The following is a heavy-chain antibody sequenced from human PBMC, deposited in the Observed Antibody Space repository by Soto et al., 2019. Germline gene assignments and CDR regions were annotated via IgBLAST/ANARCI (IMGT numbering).Heavy chain of an antibody. CDR3: ARPVLNYYDSSGYGAFDI. CDR2: IYYSGST. J-gene: IGHJ3*02. D-gene: IGHD3-22*01. CDR1: GGSVSSGSYY. Sequence: SETLSLTCTVSGGSVSSGSYYWSWIRQPPGKGLEWIGYIYYSGSTNYNPSLKSRVTISVDTSKNQFSLKLSSVTAADTAVYYCARPVLNYYDSSGYGAFDIWGQGTMVTVSS. V-gene: IGHV4-61*01.